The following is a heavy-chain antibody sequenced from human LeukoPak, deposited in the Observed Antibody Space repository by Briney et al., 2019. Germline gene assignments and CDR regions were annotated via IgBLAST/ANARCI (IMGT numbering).Heavy chain of an antibody. CDR3: AKLPREYCSSTSCPNWFDT. CDR2: LSASGGTT. CDR1: GFSFSTYA. Sequence: PGGSLRLSCAASGFSFSTYAMTWVCQAPGKGLEWVSALSASGGTTYYADSVQGRFATSRDNSKNTLYLQMNSLRAEDTAVYYCAKLPREYCSSTSCPNWFDTWGQGTLVTVSS. V-gene: IGHV3-23*01. D-gene: IGHD2-2*01. J-gene: IGHJ5*02.